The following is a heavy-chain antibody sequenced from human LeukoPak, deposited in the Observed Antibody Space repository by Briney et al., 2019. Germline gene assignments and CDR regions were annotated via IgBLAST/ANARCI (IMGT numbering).Heavy chain of an antibody. D-gene: IGHD2-2*01. Sequence: SETLSLTCAVYGGSFSGYYWSWIRQPPGKGLEWIGEINHSGSTNYNPSLKSRVTISVDTSKNRFSLKLSSVTAADTAVYYCARRLRNRRSTRIDYWGQGTLVTVSS. J-gene: IGHJ4*02. V-gene: IGHV4-34*01. CDR3: ARRLRNRRSTRIDY. CDR2: INHSGST. CDR1: GGSFSGYY.